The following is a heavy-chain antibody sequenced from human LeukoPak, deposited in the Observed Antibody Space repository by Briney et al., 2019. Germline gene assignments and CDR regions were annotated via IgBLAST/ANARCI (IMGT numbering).Heavy chain of an antibody. CDR2: IYYSGST. CDR3: ARDGWDSSGWPFDY. CDR1: GGSISSYY. Sequence: SETLSLTCTVSGGSISSYYWSWIRQPPGKGLEWIGYIYYSGSTNYNPSLKSRVTISVDTSKNQFSLKLSSVTAADTAVYYCARDGWDSSGWPFDYWGQGTLVTVSS. D-gene: IGHD6-19*01. J-gene: IGHJ4*02. V-gene: IGHV4-59*01.